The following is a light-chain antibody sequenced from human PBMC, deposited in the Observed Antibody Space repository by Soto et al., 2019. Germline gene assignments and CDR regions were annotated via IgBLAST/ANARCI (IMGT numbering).Light chain of an antibody. J-gene: IGKJ5*01. CDR1: QGISSW. CDR3: QQTPTFPST. V-gene: IGKV1D-12*01. Sequence: DIQMTQSPSSVSASVGGRVTITCRASQGISSWLAWYQQKPGKAPKLLIYGASSLHGGVPSRFSGSGSGTDFTLTISSLHTEDIATYYGQQTPTFPSTFGQGTRLEIK. CDR2: GAS.